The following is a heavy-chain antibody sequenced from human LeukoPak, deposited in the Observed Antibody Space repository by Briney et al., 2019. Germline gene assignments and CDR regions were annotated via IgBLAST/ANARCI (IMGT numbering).Heavy chain of an antibody. CDR1: GFTFSSYA. CDR2: ISGSGGST. CDR3: AKVYYDFWGGPMDV. J-gene: IGHJ6*02. V-gene: IGHV3-23*01. D-gene: IGHD3-3*01. Sequence: GGSLRLSCAASGFTFSSYAMSWVRQAPGKGLEWVSAISGSGGSTYYADSVKGRFTISRDNSKNTLYLQMNSLRAEDTAVYYCAKVYYDFWGGPMDVWGQGTTVTVSS.